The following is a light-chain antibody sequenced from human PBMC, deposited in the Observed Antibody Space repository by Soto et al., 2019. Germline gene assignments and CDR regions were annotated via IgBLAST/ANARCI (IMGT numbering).Light chain of an antibody. J-gene: IGLJ1*01. CDR1: SGDVGGYEY. CDR3: SSYAGNNNFV. V-gene: IGLV2-11*01. CDR2: DVT. Sequence: QSALTQPRSVSGSPGQSVTISCLGTSGDVGGYEYVSWYQQHPGKAPRLLIFDVTKRPSGVPDRFSGSKSGNTASLTISGLQAEDEADYYCSSYAGNNNFVFGTGTKVTVL.